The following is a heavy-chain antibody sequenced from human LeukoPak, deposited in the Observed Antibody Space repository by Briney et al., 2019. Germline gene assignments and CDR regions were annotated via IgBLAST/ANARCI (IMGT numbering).Heavy chain of an antibody. CDR3: ARGPKILWFGESNFDY. D-gene: IGHD3-10*01. CDR2: IDQEGSEK. Sequence: PGGSLRLSCAASGFTFSGFGMHWVRQAPGKGLEWVANIDQEGSEKYYVDSVKGRFTISRDNAKNSLYLEMNSLRAEDTAVFYCARGPKILWFGESNFDYWGQGTLVTVSS. CDR1: GFTFSGFG. V-gene: IGHV3-7*01. J-gene: IGHJ4*02.